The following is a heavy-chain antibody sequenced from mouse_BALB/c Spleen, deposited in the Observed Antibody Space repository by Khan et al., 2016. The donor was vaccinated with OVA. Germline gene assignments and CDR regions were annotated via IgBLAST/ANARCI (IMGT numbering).Heavy chain of an antibody. V-gene: IGHV2-9*02. J-gene: IGHJ2*01. CDR3: ARLEDI. CDR1: GFSLTSYG. D-gene: IGHD1-3*01. Sequence: VQLQESGPGLVAPSQSLSITCPVSGFSLTSYGVHWVRQPPGKGLEWLGVIWAGGSTNYNSALMSRLSISKDNSKSQVFLKINSLQTDETAMYYCARLEDIWGQGTTLTVSS. CDR2: IWAGGST.